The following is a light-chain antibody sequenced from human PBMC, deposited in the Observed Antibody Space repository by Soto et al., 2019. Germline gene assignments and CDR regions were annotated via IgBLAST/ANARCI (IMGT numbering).Light chain of an antibody. CDR3: QQYNSYWT. CDR2: DAS. V-gene: IGKV1-5*01. J-gene: IGKJ1*01. CDR1: QSISSW. Sequence: DIVMTQSPSTLSASVGDRVTITCRASQSISSWLAWYQQKPGKAPKLLIYDASSLESGVPSRFSGRGSGTEFTLTISSLQPDDFATYYCQQYNSYWTFGQGTKVDIK.